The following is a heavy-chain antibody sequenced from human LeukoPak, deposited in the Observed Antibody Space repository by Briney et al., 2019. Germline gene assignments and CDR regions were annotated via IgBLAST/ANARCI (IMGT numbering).Heavy chain of an antibody. J-gene: IGHJ4*02. V-gene: IGHV3-7*01. D-gene: IGHD3-22*01. CDR3: ARDSVPYYDSSGYLTS. CDR2: IKKDGSEK. CDR1: GFTFSSYW. Sequence: PGGSLRLSCAASGFTFSSYWMSWVRQAPGKGLEWVANIKKDGSEKYYVDSVKGRFTISRDNAKNSLYLQMNSLRAEDTAVYFCARDSVPYYDSSGYLTSGGQGTLVTVSS.